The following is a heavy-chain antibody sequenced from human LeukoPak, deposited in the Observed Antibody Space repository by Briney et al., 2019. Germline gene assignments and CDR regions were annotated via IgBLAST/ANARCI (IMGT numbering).Heavy chain of an antibody. CDR2: ISYDGSNK. V-gene: IGHV3-30-3*01. Sequence: GGSLRLSCAASGFTFSSYAMHWVRQAPGKGLEWVAVISYDGSNKYYADSVKGRFTISRDNSKNTLYLQMNSLRAEDTAVYYCAPTKGAAGSLDYFDYWGQGTLVTVSS. D-gene: IGHD6-13*01. J-gene: IGHJ4*02. CDR1: GFTFSSYA. CDR3: APTKGAAGSLDYFDY.